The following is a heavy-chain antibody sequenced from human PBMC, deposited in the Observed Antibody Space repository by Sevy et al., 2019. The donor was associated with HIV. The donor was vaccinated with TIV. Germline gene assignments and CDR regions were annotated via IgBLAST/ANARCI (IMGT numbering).Heavy chain of an antibody. CDR3: ASHRGGVVGYYFDH. V-gene: IGHV3-30*03. D-gene: IGHD2-8*02. CDR1: GFALRTYG. CDR2: ITDDGSNR. J-gene: IGHJ4*02. Sequence: GGSLRLSCEVSGFALRTYGMQWVRQAPGKGLEWVALITDDGSNRYYADSVKGRFTISRDDSKNTLYLQMDSLTAEDTAVYYCASHRGGVVGYYFDHWGQGTLVTVSS.